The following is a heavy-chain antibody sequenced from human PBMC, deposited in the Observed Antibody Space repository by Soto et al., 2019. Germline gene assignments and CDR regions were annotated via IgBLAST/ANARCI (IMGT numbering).Heavy chain of an antibody. Sequence: SETLSLTCAVYGGSFSGYYWSWIRQPPGKGLEWIGEINHSGSTNYNPSLKSRVTISVDTSKNQFSLKLSSVTAADTAVYYCARGRGDIVLMVYGYYLDYWGQGTLVTVSS. CDR2: INHSGST. D-gene: IGHD2-8*01. CDR1: GGSFSGYY. V-gene: IGHV4-34*01. J-gene: IGHJ4*02. CDR3: ARGRGDIVLMVYGYYLDY.